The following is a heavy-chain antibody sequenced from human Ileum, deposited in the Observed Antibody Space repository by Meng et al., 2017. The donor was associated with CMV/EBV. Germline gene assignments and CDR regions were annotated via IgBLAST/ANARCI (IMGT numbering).Heavy chain of an antibody. V-gene: IGHV3-30*02. CDR1: GVSISSCG. D-gene: IGHD4-11*01. Sequence: GGSLRLTCEASGVSISSCGIHWVRQAPGKGLEWLAFIRNDGTYRFYAGSVRGRFVISRDNSKNTVYLQMRSLGLEDRAVYYCAKDLDYMGGMDVWGQGTTVTVSS. J-gene: IGHJ6*02. CDR2: IRNDGTYR. CDR3: AKDLDYMGGMDV.